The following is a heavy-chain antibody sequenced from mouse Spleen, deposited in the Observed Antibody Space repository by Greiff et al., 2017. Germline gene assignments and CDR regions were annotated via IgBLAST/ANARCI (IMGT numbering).Heavy chain of an antibody. V-gene: IGHV5-17*02. J-gene: IGHJ4*01. CDR1: GFTFSSFG. Sequence: DVMLVESGGGLVQPGGSRKLSCAASGFTFSSFGMHWVRQAPEKGLEWVAYISSGSSTIYYADTVKGRFTISRDNPKNTLFLQMTSLRSEDTAMYYCARSYVDYAMDYWGQGTSVTVSS. CDR3: ARSYVDYAMDY. D-gene: IGHD2-13*01. CDR2: ISSGSSTI.